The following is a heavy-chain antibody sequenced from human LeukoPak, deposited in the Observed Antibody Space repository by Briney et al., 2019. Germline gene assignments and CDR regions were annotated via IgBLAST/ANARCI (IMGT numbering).Heavy chain of an antibody. D-gene: IGHD3-22*01. CDR1: GFTFSSYE. Sequence: GGSLRLSCAASGFTFSSYEMNWVRQAPGKGLEWVSYISSSGSTIYYADSVKGRFTISRDNSKNTLYLQMNSLRAEDTAVYYCASPGGSYYDSSGYLSSLDYWGQGTLVTVSS. CDR3: ASPGGSYYDSSGYLSSLDY. J-gene: IGHJ4*02. CDR2: ISSSGSTI. V-gene: IGHV3-48*03.